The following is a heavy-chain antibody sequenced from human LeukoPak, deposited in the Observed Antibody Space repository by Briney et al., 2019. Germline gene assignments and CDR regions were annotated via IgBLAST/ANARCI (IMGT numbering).Heavy chain of an antibody. CDR1: GGSISSGGYY. Sequence: NPSQTLSLTCTVSGGSISSGGYYWSWIRQHPGKGLEWIGYIYYSGSTYYNPSLKSRVTISVDTSKNQFSLKLSSVTAADTAVYYCARGNYDFWSGYYIPVLPYYFDYWGQGTLVTVSS. V-gene: IGHV4-31*03. J-gene: IGHJ4*02. CDR2: IYYSGST. CDR3: ARGNYDFWSGYYIPVLPYYFDY. D-gene: IGHD3-3*01.